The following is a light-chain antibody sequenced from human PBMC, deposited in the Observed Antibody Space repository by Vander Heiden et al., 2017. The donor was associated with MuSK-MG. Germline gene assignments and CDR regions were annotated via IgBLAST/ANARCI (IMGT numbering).Light chain of an antibody. Sequence: DRVTITCRASQSISSYLNWYQQKPGKAPKLLIYAASSLQSGVPSRFSGSGSGTDFTLTISRLQPEDFATYYCQQCYSTPPTFGQWTKLEIK. J-gene: IGKJ2*01. CDR2: AAS. V-gene: IGKV1-39*01. CDR1: QSISSY. CDR3: QQCYSTPPT.